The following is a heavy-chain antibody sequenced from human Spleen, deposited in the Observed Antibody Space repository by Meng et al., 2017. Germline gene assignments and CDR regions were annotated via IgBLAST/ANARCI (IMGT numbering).Heavy chain of an antibody. CDR3: ARVVWYFDL. CDR1: GFLFNNYE. Sequence: GGSLRLSCAGSGFLFNNYEMNWVRQAPGKGLEWTSYISSRGSTKYYADSVKGRFTISRGNARNSLYLQMNSLRVEDTAVYYCARVVWYFDLWGRGTLVTVSS. J-gene: IGHJ2*01. V-gene: IGHV3-48*03. CDR2: ISSRGSTK.